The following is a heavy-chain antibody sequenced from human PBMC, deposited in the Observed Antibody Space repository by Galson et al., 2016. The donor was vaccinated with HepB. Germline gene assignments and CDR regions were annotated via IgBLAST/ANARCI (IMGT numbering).Heavy chain of an antibody. J-gene: IGHJ4*02. CDR2: IYQTGTA. V-gene: IGHV4/OR15-8*01. Sequence: SETLSLTCVVSGASFTDNSWWSWVRQSPGTGLEWIGEIYQTGTAHYNPSFTSRATISVDKSKNQISLRLNSVTASDPAVYYCTRGTLGTTASMAFDYWGQGTLVSVSS. CDR3: TRGTLGTTASMAFDY. D-gene: IGHD1-26*01. CDR1: GASFTDNSW.